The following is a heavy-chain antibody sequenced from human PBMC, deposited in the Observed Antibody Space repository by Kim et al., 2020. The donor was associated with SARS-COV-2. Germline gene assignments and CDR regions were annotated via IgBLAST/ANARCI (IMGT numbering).Heavy chain of an antibody. CDR1: SDSISSYY. V-gene: IGHV4-59*01. D-gene: IGHD6-19*01. CDR3: ARSEGRGSWHQFDY. J-gene: IGHJ4*02. CDR2: IYYGGST. Sequence: SETLSLTCTVSSDSISSYYWSWIRHLPGKGLEWIGYIYYGGSTNYNPSLNSRVTISWDTSKNQFFMEVTSVIDADTAFYYCARSEGRGSWHQFDYWGQVILVTVSS.